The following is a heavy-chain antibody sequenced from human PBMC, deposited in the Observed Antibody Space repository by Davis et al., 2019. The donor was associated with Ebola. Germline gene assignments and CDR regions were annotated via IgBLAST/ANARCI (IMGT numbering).Heavy chain of an antibody. J-gene: IGHJ6*02. CDR1: GFTFSSYS. CDR2: ISSSSSYI. V-gene: IGHV3-21*01. D-gene: IGHD2-2*01. Sequence: PGGSLRLSCAASGFTFSSYSMNWVRQAPGKGLEWVSSISSSSSYIYYADSVKGRFTISRDNAKNSLYLQMNSLRAEGTAVYYCARVKVDCSSTSCHNYYYYGMDVWGQGTTVTVSS. CDR3: ARVKVDCSSTSCHNYYYYGMDV.